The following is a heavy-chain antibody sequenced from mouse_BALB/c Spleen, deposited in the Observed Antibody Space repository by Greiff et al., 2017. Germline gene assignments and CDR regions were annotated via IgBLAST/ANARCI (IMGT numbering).Heavy chain of an antibody. J-gene: IGHJ4*01. CDR2: ISSGSSTI. CDR1: GFTFSSFG. Sequence: EVQLVESGGGLVQPGGSRKLSCAASGFTFSSFGMHWVRQAPEKGLEWVAYISSGSSTIYYADTVKGRFTISRDNPKNTLFLQMTSLRSEDTAMYYCARSEGNYTSYAMDYWGQGTSVTVSS. D-gene: IGHD2-1*01. CDR3: ARSEGNYTSYAMDY. V-gene: IGHV5-17*02.